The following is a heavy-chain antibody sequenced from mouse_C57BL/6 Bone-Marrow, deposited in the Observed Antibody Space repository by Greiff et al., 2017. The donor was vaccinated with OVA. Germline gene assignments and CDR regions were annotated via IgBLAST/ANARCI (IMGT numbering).Heavy chain of an antibody. D-gene: IGHD2-4*01. Sequence: QVQLQQSGAELARPGASVKLSCKASGYTFTSYGISWVKQRTGQGLEWIGEIYPRSGNTYYNEKFKGKATLTADKSTITAYMELRSLTADDSAVYVCAISGYDYGDNWGQGTTLAVSS. V-gene: IGHV1-81*01. CDR2: IYPRSGNT. CDR3: AISGYDYGDN. J-gene: IGHJ2*01. CDR1: GYTFTSYG.